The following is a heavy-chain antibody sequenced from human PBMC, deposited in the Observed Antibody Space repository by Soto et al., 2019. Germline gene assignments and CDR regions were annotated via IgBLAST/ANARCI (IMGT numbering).Heavy chain of an antibody. D-gene: IGHD4-17*01. CDR1: GITISNYP. CDR2: ISGSGDTT. Sequence: EVRLVESGGGLVQPGGSRRLSCAASGITISNYPMSWVRQAPGKGLDWVSGISGSGDTTYYADSAKGRFTISKDISKNSLFLQLDSLRVEDSALYFCVKDDGGYPSTAPHWGQGTLVTVSP. J-gene: IGHJ4*02. CDR3: VKDDGGYPSTAPH. V-gene: IGHV3-23*04.